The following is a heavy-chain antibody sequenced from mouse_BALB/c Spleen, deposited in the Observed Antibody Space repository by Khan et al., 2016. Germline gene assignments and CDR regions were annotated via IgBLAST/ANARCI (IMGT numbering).Heavy chain of an antibody. V-gene: IGHV9-3-1*01. CDR1: EYTFTNYG. J-gene: IGHJ1*01. CDR2: INTYTGEP. D-gene: IGHD1-1*01. Sequence: QIQLVQSGPELKKPGETVKISCKASEYTFTNYGMNWVKQAPGKGLKWMGWINTYTGEPTYADDFKGRFAFSLETSASTAYLQINNLKNEDTATYACARRDYYGSSSWYFDVWGAGTTVTVSS. CDR3: ARRDYYGSSSWYFDV.